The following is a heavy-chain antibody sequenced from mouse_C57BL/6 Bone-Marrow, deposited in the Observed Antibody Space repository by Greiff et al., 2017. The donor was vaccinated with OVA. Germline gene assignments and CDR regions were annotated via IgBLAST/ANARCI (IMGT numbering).Heavy chain of an antibody. CDR3: ARWGGLDY. V-gene: IGHV1-81*01. J-gene: IGHJ2*01. CDR1: GYTFTSYG. Sequence: QVQLQQSGAELARPGASVKLSCKASGYTFTSYGISWVKQRTGQGLGWIGEIYPRSGNTYYNEKFKGKATLTEDKSSSTAYMELRSLTSEDSAVYFCARWGGLDYWGQGTTLTVSS. CDR2: IYPRSGNT.